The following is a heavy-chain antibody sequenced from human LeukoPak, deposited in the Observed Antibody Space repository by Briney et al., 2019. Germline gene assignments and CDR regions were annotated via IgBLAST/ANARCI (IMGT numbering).Heavy chain of an antibody. J-gene: IGHJ4*02. Sequence: ASVKVSCKASGYTFTGYNMHWVRQAPGQGVEWMGWINPNSGGTNYAQKFQGRVTMTRDTSISTACMELSSLRSDDTALYYCARDGSGNSSFPFDYWGQGTLVTVSS. CDR3: ARDGSGNSSFPFDY. V-gene: IGHV1-2*02. D-gene: IGHD2/OR15-2a*01. CDR2: INPNSGGT. CDR1: GYTFTGYN.